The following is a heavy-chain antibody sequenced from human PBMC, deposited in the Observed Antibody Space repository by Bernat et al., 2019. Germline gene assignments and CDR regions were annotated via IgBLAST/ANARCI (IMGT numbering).Heavy chain of an antibody. J-gene: IGHJ2*01. V-gene: IGHV4-39*01. CDR3: ARGGYIHGTYWYLDL. D-gene: IGHD5-18*01. CDR2: IDNYRTT. Sequence: QLQLQESGPGLVKPSETLSLTCSVFGGSISSTYYWVWIRQSSGKGLEWIGSIDNYRTTHYNPSLRSRVSISLDTSNKQSSLKLSSVTAAETAIYYCARGGYIHGTYWYLDLWGRGTLVSVSS. CDR1: GGSISSTYY.